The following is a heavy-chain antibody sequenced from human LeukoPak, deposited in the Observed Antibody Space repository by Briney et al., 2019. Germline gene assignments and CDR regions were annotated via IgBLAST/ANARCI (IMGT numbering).Heavy chain of an antibody. V-gene: IGHV4-59*01. CDR3: ARGGHDFWSGYYGFDY. CDR2: IYYSGST. D-gene: IGHD3-3*01. J-gene: IGHJ4*02. CDR1: GGSISSYY. Sequence: SETLSLTCTVSGGSISSYYWSWIRQPPGKGLEWIGYIYYSGSTNYNPSLKSRVTISVDTSKNQFSLKLSSVTAADTAVYYCARGGHDFWSGYYGFDYWGQGTLVTVSS.